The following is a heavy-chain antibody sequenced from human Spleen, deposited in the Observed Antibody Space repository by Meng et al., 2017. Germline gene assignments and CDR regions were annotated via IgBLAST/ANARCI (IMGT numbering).Heavy chain of an antibody. V-gene: IGHV4-59*08. D-gene: IGHD6-19*01. CDR1: GGSISSYY. Sequence: SETLSLTCTVSGGSISSYYWSWIRQPPGKGLEWIGYISYSGSTNYNPSLESRATISVDTSQNNLSLKLSSVTAADTAVYYCARGEYSSGWYSFDYWGQGTLVTVSS. J-gene: IGHJ4*02. CDR3: ARGEYSSGWYSFDY. CDR2: ISYSGST.